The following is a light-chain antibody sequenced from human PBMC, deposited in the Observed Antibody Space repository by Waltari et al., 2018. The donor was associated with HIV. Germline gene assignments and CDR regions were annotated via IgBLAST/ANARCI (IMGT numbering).Light chain of an antibody. Sequence: DIQMTQSPSSLSASVGDRVTITCRASQSINSNLIWYQQKPGKAPKLLIYDASSLESGVPSRFRGSGSGTEFTLTISSLQYEDFATYHCQQSYSSPGTFGQETKVEI. CDR1: QSINSN. CDR2: DAS. CDR3: QQSYSSPGT. V-gene: IGKV1-39*01. J-gene: IGKJ1*01.